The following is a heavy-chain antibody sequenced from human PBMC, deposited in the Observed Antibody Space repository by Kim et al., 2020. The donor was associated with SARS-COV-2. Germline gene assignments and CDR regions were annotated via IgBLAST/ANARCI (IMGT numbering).Heavy chain of an antibody. Sequence: YADSVKGRFTISRDNSKNTLYLQMNSLRAEDTAVYYCAKDGSSGWDNFDYWGQGTLVTVSS. CDR3: AKDGSSGWDNFDY. J-gene: IGHJ4*02. D-gene: IGHD6-19*01. V-gene: IGHV3-23*01.